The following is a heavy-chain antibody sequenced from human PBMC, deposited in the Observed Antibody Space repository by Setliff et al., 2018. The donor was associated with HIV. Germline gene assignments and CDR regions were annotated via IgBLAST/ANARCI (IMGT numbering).Heavy chain of an antibody. D-gene: IGHD3-22*01. Sequence: SVKVSCKASGVTFSNCSISWVRQAPGQGLEWMGGIIPMYGPAHYAQKFQGRVTITADESTSTAYMELSSLRSEDTAVYYCARVPPYYDSSGYYEYYYYGMDVWGQGTTVTVSS. J-gene: IGHJ6*02. V-gene: IGHV1-69*13. CDR1: GVTFSNCS. CDR2: IIPMYGPA. CDR3: ARVPPYYDSSGYYEYYYYGMDV.